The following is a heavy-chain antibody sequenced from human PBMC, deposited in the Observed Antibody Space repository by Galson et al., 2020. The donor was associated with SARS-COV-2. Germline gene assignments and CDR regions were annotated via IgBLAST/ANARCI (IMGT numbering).Heavy chain of an antibody. D-gene: IGHD3-3*01. V-gene: IGHV4-34*01. CDR1: GGSFSGYY. J-gene: IGHJ5*02. CDR2: IHHSGNT. Sequence: SETLSLTCAVYGGSFSGYYWSWIRQPPGKGLEWIGEIHHSGNTKYNASLKTRVTISVDTSKNQLSLKVTSVTAADTAVYYCARARTYTDLWSGYSHKYFDPWGQGTLVTVSS. CDR3: ARARTYTDLWSGYSHKYFDP.